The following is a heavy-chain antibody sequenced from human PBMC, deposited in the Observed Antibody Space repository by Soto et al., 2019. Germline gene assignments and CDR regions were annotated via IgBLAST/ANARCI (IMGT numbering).Heavy chain of an antibody. V-gene: IGHV4-59*01. J-gene: IGHJ6*02. CDR3: ARVYYYGMDV. CDR2: IYYSGST. CDR1: SGSISSYY. Sequence: PSETLSLTCTVFSGSISSYYWNWIRQPPGKGLEWIGYIYYSGSTNYNPSLKSRVTISVDTSKNQISLKLSSLRSEDTAVYYCARVYYYGMDVWGQGTTVTVSS.